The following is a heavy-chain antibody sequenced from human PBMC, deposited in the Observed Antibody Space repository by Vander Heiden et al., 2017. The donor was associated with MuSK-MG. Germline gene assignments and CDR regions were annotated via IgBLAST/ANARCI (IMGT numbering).Heavy chain of an antibody. CDR1: GFTFSGYA. CDR3: AKDREWELPFDAFDI. D-gene: IGHD1-26*01. J-gene: IGHJ3*02. V-gene: IGHV3-23*01. CDR2: ISGSGGST. Sequence: EVQLLESGGGLVQPGGSLRPSCAASGFTFSGYAMSWVRQAPGRGLEWVSAISGSGGSTYYADSVKGRFTISRDNSKNTLYLQMNSLRAEDTAVYYCAKDREWELPFDAFDIWGQGTMVTVSS.